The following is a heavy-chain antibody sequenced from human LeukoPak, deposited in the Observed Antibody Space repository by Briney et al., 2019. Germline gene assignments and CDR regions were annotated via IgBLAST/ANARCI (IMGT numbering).Heavy chain of an antibody. J-gene: IGHJ4*02. CDR2: INHSGST. CDR3: ARGHGMYSSGWYCPFDY. Sequence: PSETLSLTCAVYGGSFSGYYWSWLRQPPGKGLEWIGEINHSGSTNYNPSLKSRVTISVDTSKNQFSLKLSSVTAADTAVYYCARGHGMYSSGWYCPFDYWGQGTLVTVSS. V-gene: IGHV4-34*01. CDR1: GGSFSGYY. D-gene: IGHD6-19*01.